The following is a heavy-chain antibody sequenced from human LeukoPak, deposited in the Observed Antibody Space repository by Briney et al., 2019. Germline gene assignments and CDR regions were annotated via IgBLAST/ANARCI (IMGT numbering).Heavy chain of an antibody. CDR3: ARVGVGANHYYYYGMDV. J-gene: IGHJ6*02. V-gene: IGHV1-24*01. Sequence: ASVKVSCKVSGYTLTELSMHWVRQAPGKGLEWMGGFDPEDGETIYAQKFQGRVTMTRNTSISTAYMELSSLRSEDTAVYYCARVGVGANHYYYYGMDVWGQGTTVTVSS. CDR1: GYTLTELS. CDR2: FDPEDGET. D-gene: IGHD1-26*01.